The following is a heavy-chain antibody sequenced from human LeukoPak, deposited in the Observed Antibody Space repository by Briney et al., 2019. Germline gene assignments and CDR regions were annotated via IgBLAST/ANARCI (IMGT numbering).Heavy chain of an antibody. J-gene: IGHJ4*02. CDR3: AKDRIPDGRYSIDY. D-gene: IGHD3-16*02. CDR1: GFTFSTYA. V-gene: IGHV3-23*01. Sequence: PGGSLRLFCTASGFTFSTYAVNWVREAPGKVLEWGTVIAGNGGGIHYADSVEGRFTISRDNYKNTVYLQMNSLRAEDAAVCYCAKDRIPDGRYSIDYWGQGTLVTVSS. CDR2: IAGNGGGI.